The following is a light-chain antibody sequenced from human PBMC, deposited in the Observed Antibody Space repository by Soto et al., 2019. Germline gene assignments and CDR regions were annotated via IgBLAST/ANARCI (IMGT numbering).Light chain of an antibody. V-gene: IGKV3-20*01. J-gene: IGKJ4*01. Sequence: EIVLTQSPGTLSLSPGERATLSCRASQSVSSSYLAWYQQKPGQAPRLLIYGASSRATGIPDRFSGSGSGTDFPLTISRLEAEDFAVYYCQQYGSPPLTFGGGTKVEIK. CDR2: GAS. CDR3: QQYGSPPLT. CDR1: QSVSSSY.